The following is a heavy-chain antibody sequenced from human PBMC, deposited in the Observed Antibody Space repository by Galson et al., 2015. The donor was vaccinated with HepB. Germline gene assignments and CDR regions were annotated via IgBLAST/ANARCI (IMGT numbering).Heavy chain of an antibody. Sequence: ETLSLTCAVYGGSFSGYYWSWIRQPPGHGLEWIGEINHSGSTNSNPSLKSRVPISVDTSTNQFSLKLSSVTAADTAVYYCARRKRVYSSVDPFDYWGQGTLVTVSS. V-gene: IGHV4-34*01. CDR2: INHSGST. CDR3: ARRKRVYSSVDPFDY. D-gene: IGHD6-19*01. J-gene: IGHJ4*02. CDR1: GGSFSGYY.